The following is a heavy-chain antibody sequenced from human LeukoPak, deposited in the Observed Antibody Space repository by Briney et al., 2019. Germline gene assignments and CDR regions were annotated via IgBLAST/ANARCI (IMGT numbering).Heavy chain of an antibody. V-gene: IGHV1-2*02. D-gene: IGHD6-19*01. J-gene: IGHJ6*02. Sequence: ASVKVSFKASGYTFTGYYMHWVRQAPGQGLEWMGWINPNSGGTNYAQKFQGRVTMTRDTSISTAYMELSRLRSDDTAVYYCARDVKSWYSSGWYPLMVGMDVWGQGTTVTVSS. CDR2: INPNSGGT. CDR1: GYTFTGYY. CDR3: ARDVKSWYSSGWYPLMVGMDV.